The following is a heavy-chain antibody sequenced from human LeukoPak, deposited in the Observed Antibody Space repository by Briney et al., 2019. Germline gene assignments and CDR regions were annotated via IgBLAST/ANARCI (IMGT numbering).Heavy chain of an antibody. V-gene: IGHV4-39*01. CDR2: IYYSGST. J-gene: IGHJ6*03. CDR3: ARGLRIAARTTRSYYYMDV. CDR1: GGSISSSSYY. Sequence: KSSETLSLTCTVSGGSISSSSYYWGWIRQPPGKGLEWIGSIYYSGSTYYNPSLKSRVTISVDTSKNQFSLKLSSVTAADTAVYYCARGLRIAARTTRSYYYMDVWGKGTTVTVSS. D-gene: IGHD6-6*01.